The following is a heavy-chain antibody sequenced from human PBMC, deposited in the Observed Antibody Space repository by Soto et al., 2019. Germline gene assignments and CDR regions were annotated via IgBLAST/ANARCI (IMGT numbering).Heavy chain of an antibody. CDR2: IYYSGST. V-gene: IGHV4-39*01. D-gene: IGHD1-26*01. CDR3: ATQEVGGTYVCTFDP. J-gene: IGHJ5*02. Sequence: SETLSLTCTVSGGSITSSSYYWGWIRQPPGKGLEWIGSIYYSGSTYYNPSLKSRVTISVDTSRNQFSLKLSSVTAADTAVYYCATQEVGGTYVCTFDPWGQGTLVTVSS. CDR1: GGSITSSSYY.